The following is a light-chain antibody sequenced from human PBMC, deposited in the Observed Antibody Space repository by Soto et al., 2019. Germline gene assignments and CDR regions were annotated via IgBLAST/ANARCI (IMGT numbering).Light chain of an antibody. CDR2: EAS. V-gene: IGKV1-33*01. Sequence: DIQMTQSPSSVSPSVGDRVTITCQASQDITNKLNWYQQKPGKAPKLLIYEASNLETGVPSRLSGSGSGTDFTFIISRLQPEDVATYYCQQYGDLPYTFGPGTKVGF. CDR3: QQYGDLPYT. J-gene: IGKJ3*01. CDR1: QDITNK.